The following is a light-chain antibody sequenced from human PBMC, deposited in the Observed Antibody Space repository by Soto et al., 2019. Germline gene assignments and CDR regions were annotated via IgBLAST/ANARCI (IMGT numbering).Light chain of an antibody. V-gene: IGLV2-8*01. CDR1: SSDVGGYNY. J-gene: IGLJ1*01. Sequence: QSALTQPPSASGSPGQSVTISCTGTSSDVGGYNYVSWYQQHPGKVPKLMVYEVNKRPSGVPDRFSGYKSGNTASLTGSGLQAEDEADYYCTSYAGGNNVFGTGTKLTVL. CDR2: EVN. CDR3: TSYAGGNNV.